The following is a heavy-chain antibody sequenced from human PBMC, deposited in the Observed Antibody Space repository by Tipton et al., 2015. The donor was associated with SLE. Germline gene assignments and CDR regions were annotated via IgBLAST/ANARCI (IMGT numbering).Heavy chain of an antibody. D-gene: IGHD7-27*01. CDR1: GGPISSYF. J-gene: IGHJ6*03. CDR3: ARDAGGSLGMESYYYYMDV. Sequence: TLSLTCTVSGGPISSYFWSWIRQPPGKGLEWMGWIYHSGSTYYNPSLKSRVTMSIDTSKNQFSLNLSSVTAADTAVYYCARDAGGSLGMESYYYYMDVWGKGTTVTVSS. CDR2: IYHSGST. V-gene: IGHV4-59*01.